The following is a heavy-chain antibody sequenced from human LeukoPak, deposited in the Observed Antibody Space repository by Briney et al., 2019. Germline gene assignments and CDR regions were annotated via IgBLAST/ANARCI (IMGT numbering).Heavy chain of an antibody. CDR3: ARDRGYTMDV. J-gene: IGHJ6*02. Sequence: GGSLRLSCAASGITVNDNYMSWVRQGPGKGLEWVSIIHSDGNIYYADSVQGRFTISRDNSRNTLYLQMNNLRAEDTAVYYCARDRGYTMDVWGQGTTVTVSS. CDR1: GITVNDNY. V-gene: IGHV3-53*01. D-gene: IGHD5-18*01. CDR2: IHSDGNI.